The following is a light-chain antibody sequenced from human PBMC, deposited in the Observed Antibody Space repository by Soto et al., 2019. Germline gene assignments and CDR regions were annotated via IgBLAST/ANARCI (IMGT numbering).Light chain of an antibody. Sequence: EIVLTQSPATLSLSPGERATLSCRASQSVSSYLAWYQQKPGQAPRLLIYGASRRATGIPDRFSGSGSGTDFTLTISRLEPEDFAVYYCQQYDSSPPITFGQGTRLEIK. CDR1: QSVSSY. CDR3: QQYDSSPPIT. CDR2: GAS. V-gene: IGKV3-20*01. J-gene: IGKJ5*01.